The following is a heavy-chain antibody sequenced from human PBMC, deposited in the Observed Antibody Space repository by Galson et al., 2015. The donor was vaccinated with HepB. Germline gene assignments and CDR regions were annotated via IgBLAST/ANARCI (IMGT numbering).Heavy chain of an antibody. CDR1: GYSFTSYW. J-gene: IGHJ6*02. V-gene: IGHV5-51*01. CDR3: ARQVVDSSSWYPNYYYYYGMDV. Sequence: QSGAEVKKPGESLKISCKGSGYSFTSYWIGWVRQMPGKGLEWMGIIYPGDSDTRYSPSFQGQVTISADKSISTAYLQWSSLKASDTAMYYCARQVVDSSSWYPNYYYYYGMDVWGQGTTVTVSS. D-gene: IGHD6-13*01. CDR2: IYPGDSDT.